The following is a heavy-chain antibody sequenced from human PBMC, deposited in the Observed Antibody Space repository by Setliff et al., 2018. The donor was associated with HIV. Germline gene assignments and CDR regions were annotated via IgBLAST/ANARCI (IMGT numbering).Heavy chain of an antibody. Sequence: SVKVSCKTSGGTFSSYAISWVRQAPGQGLEWMGGIIPVFGTTNYAQKFQGRVTITADESMTTAYMELSSLRSEDTALYYCARDGLLMTGIRFDYWGQGTLGTVS. J-gene: IGHJ4*02. V-gene: IGHV1-69*13. D-gene: IGHD3-9*01. CDR1: GGTFSSYA. CDR2: IIPVFGTT. CDR3: ARDGLLMTGIRFDY.